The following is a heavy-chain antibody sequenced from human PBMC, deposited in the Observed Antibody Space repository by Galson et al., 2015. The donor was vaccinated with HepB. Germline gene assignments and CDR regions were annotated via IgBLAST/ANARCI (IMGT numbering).Heavy chain of an antibody. D-gene: IGHD3-22*01. CDR2: ISYDGSNK. CDR1: GFTFSSYG. J-gene: IGHJ2*01. V-gene: IGHV3-30*03. Sequence: SLRLSCAASGFTFSSYGMHWVRQAPGKGLEWVAVISYDGSNKYYADSVKGRFTISRDNAKSSLYLQMNSLRAEDTAVYFCARARYYYDSSGSLALYWYFDLWGRGTLVTVSS. CDR3: ARARYYYDSSGSLALYWYFDL.